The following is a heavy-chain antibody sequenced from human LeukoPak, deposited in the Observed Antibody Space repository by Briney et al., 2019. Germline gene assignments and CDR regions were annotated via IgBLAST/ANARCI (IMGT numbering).Heavy chain of an antibody. CDR1: GGTFSSYA. CDR3: ARDILAGGANDVLDI. J-gene: IGHJ3*02. CDR2: ISAYNGNT. V-gene: IGHV1-18*01. D-gene: IGHD2-2*02. Sequence: ASVKVSCKASGGTFSSYAISWVRQAPGQGLEWMGWISAYNGNTNYAQKLQGRVTMTTDTSTSTAYMELRSLRSDDTAVYYCARDILAGGANDVLDIWGQGTMVTVSS.